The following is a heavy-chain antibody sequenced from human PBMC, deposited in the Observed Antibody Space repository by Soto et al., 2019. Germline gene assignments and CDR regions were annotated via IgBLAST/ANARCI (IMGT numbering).Heavy chain of an antibody. J-gene: IGHJ6*02. CDR2: SIPISGTA. CDR1: GGTFSRYA. V-gene: IGHV1-69*01. CDR3: ARSQGSSTSLEIYYYYYYGMDV. D-gene: IGHD2-2*01. Sequence: QVQLVQSGAEVQKPGSSVKVSCKASGGTFSRYAISWVRQAPGQGLEWMGGSIPISGTANYAQKFQGRVTITADESTSTAYRELSSLRSEDTAVYYCARSQGSSTSLEIYYYYYYGMDVWGQGTTVTVSS.